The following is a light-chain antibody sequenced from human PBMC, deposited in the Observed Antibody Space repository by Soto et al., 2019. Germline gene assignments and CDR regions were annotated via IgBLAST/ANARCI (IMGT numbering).Light chain of an antibody. CDR3: QQSYSTPGT. CDR1: QSISSY. Sequence: DIQMTQSPSSLSASVLERFTITCRASQSISSYLNWYQQKPGKAPKLLIYAASSLQSGVPSRFSGSGSGTDFTLTISSLQPEDFATYYCQQSYSTPGTFGQGTKVDI. J-gene: IGKJ1*01. CDR2: AAS. V-gene: IGKV1-39*01.